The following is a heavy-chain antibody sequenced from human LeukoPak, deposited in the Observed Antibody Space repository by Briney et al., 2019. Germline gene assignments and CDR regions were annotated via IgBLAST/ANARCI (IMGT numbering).Heavy chain of an antibody. CDR1: GGSISSGDYY. D-gene: IGHD1-14*01. CDR2: IYYSGST. Sequence: SQTLSLTCTVSGGSISSGDYYWSWIRQPPGKGLEWIGYIYYSGSTYYNPSRKSRVTISVDTSKNQFSLKLSSVTAADTAVYYCARFPRLTSHGMDVWGKGTTVTVSS. J-gene: IGHJ6*04. CDR3: ARFPRLTSHGMDV. V-gene: IGHV4-30-4*01.